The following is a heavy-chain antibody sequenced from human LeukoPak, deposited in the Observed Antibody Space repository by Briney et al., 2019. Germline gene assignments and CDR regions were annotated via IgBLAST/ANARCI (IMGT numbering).Heavy chain of an antibody. V-gene: IGHV3-33*01. D-gene: IGHD3-22*01. Sequence: GGSLRLSCAASGFTFSNYGMHWVRQAPPKGREWVAVIWYDGSNKYYADSVKGRFTLSRDNSKNTLFLQMNSLRAEDTAVYYCARELTTFYYDISGYYGHAFDIWGQGTMVTVSS. CDR1: GFTFSNYG. CDR2: IWYDGSNK. CDR3: ARELTTFYYDISGYYGHAFDI. J-gene: IGHJ3*02.